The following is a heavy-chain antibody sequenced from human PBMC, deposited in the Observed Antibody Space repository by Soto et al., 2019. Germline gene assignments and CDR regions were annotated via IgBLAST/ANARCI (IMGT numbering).Heavy chain of an antibody. CDR3: ARSSRSYFDY. J-gene: IGHJ4*02. CDR1: GGSISRSGYF. Sequence: SETLSLTCTVSGGSISRSGYFWSWIRQHPGKGLEWIGYIYDSGSTYYNPSLKSRVSLSVDTSKNQFSLNLTSVTAADTAMYYCARSSRSYFDYWGQGTLVTVSS. CDR2: IYDSGST. V-gene: IGHV4-31*03.